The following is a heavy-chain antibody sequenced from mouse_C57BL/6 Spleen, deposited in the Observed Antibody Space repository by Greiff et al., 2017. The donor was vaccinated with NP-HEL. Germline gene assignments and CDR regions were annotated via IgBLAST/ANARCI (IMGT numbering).Heavy chain of an antibody. Sequence: VKLQQSGAELVRPGTSVKVSCKASGYAFTNYLIEWVKQRPGQGLEWIGVINPGSGGTNYNEKFKGKATLTADKSSSTAYMQLSSLTSEDSAVYFCAREIGNYVETAMDYWGQGTSVTVSS. V-gene: IGHV1-54*01. CDR3: AREIGNYVETAMDY. J-gene: IGHJ4*01. CDR2: INPGSGGT. D-gene: IGHD2-1*01. CDR1: GYAFTNYL.